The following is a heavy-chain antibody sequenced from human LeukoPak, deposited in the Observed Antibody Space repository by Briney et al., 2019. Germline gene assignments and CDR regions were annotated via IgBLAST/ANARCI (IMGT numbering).Heavy chain of an antibody. V-gene: IGHV4-34*01. CDR1: GGSFSGYY. Sequence: SETLSLTCAVYGGSFSGYYWSWIRQPPGKGLEWLGEINHSGSTNYNPSLTSRVTISVDTSKNQFSLKLSSVTAADTAVYYCARGIAVAGDLNWFDPWGQGTLVTVSS. J-gene: IGHJ5*02. CDR3: ARGIAVAGDLNWFDP. D-gene: IGHD6-19*01. CDR2: INHSGST.